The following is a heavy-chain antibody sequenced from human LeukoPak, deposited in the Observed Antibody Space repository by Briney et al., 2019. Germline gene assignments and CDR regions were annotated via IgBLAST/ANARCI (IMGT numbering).Heavy chain of an antibody. CDR1: GGSISSRSYY. V-gene: IGHV4-39*01. D-gene: IGHD3-10*01. CDR3: ARHLRSDGSGMRLDWFDP. Sequence: SETLSPTCTVSGGSISSRSYYWGWIRQPPGKGLEWNGSIYYSGSTYYNPSLKRRVTISVDTSKNQFSLKLSSVTAADTAVYYCARHLRSDGSGMRLDWFDPWGQGTLVTVSS. CDR2: IYYSGST. J-gene: IGHJ5*02.